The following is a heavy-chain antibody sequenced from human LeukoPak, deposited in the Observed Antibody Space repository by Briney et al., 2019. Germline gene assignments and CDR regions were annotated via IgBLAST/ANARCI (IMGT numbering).Heavy chain of an antibody. Sequence: SQTLSLTCAISGDSVSRNSVTWNWIRQSPWRGLEWLGRTYYRSKWSNDYAVSMKSRIPINPDTSKDQFSLQQNSVTPEDTAVYYCGRVSGGVFGYWGQGTLVTVSS. CDR3: GRVSGGVFGY. CDR1: GDSVSRNSVT. J-gene: IGHJ4*02. D-gene: IGHD3-10*01. CDR2: TYYRSKWSN. V-gene: IGHV6-1*01.